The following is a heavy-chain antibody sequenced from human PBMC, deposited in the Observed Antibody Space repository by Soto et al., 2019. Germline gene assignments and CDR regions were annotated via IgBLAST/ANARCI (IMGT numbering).Heavy chain of an antibody. Sequence: SETLSLTCTVSGGSISSGGYYWSWIRQHPGKGLEWIGYIYYSGSTYYNPSLKSRVTISVDTSKNQFSLKLSSVTAADTAVYYCARGEEYYDILTGYYNGYAFHIWGQGTMVTVSS. CDR2: IYYSGST. J-gene: IGHJ3*02. CDR3: ARGEEYYDILTGYYNGYAFHI. D-gene: IGHD3-9*01. CDR1: GGSISSGGYY. V-gene: IGHV4-31*03.